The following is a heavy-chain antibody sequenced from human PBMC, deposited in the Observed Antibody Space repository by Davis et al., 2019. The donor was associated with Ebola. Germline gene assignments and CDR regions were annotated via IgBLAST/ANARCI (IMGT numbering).Heavy chain of an antibody. V-gene: IGHV3-30*02. D-gene: IGHD2-2*01. CDR3: AKDLRIGAYSSRWAFDY. J-gene: IGHJ4*02. CDR2: IRYDGSNK. CDR1: GFTFSSYG. Sequence: PGGSLRLSCAASGFTFSSYGMQRVRQAPGKGLEWVAFIRYDGSNKYYADSVKGRFTISRDNSKNTLYLQMNSLRTEDTAVYYCAKDLRIGAYSSRWAFDYWGQGTLVTVSS.